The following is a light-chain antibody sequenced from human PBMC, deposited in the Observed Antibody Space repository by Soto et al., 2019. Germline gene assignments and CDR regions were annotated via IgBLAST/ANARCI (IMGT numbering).Light chain of an antibody. CDR3: QQRSNWQIT. J-gene: IGKJ5*01. CDR2: KAS. CDR1: QTISSW. Sequence: DIQMTQSPSTLSGSVGDRVTITCRASQTISSWLAWYQQKPGKAPKLLIYKASTLKSGVPSRFSGSGSGTEFTLTISSLQPDDFAVYYCQQRSNWQITFGQGTRLEIK. V-gene: IGKV1-5*03.